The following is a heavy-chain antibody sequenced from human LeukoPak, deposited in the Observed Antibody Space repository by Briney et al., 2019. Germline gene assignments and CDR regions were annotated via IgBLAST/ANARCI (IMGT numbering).Heavy chain of an antibody. CDR3: ARDLTGAVFDF. CDR2: ITSDGSST. D-gene: IGHD1-26*01. Sequence: GGSLRLSCAASGFTFSSYWMHCVSQAPGQGLVCVSRITSDGSSTSYADSVRGRFTISRDNAKNTVYLQMNSLRAEDTAVYYCARDLTGAVFDFWGQGTLVTVSS. V-gene: IGHV3-74*01. J-gene: IGHJ4*02. CDR1: GFTFSSYW.